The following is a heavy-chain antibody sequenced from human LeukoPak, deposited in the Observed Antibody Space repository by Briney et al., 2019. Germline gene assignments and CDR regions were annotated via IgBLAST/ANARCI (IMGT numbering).Heavy chain of an antibody. Sequence: GGSLRLSCAASGFTFSSYWMHWVRQDPGKGLVWVSRIRSDGSITSYADSVKGRFTISRDNAKNTLYLQMNSLRAEDTAVYYCARVGASVGAIDYWGEGTLGTVSS. V-gene: IGHV3-74*01. CDR3: ARVGASVGAIDY. J-gene: IGHJ4*02. CDR2: IRSDGSIT. CDR1: GFTFSSYW. D-gene: IGHD1-26*01.